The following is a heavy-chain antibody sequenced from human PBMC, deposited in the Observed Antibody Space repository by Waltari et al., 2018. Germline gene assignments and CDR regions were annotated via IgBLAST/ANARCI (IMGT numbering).Heavy chain of an antibody. Sequence: EVQLLESGGGLVEPGGSLRLSCAASGFTLTNYAMSWVRQAPGEWSGWVAALGCLAGHTFYAGSGKGRFTISRDISKDTRSLQMNNLRVDDTAAYFCAKASNDCWTGFNQFFDYWGQGTPVTVSS. CDR1: GFTLTNYA. CDR3: AKASNDCWTGFNQFFDY. J-gene: IGHJ4*02. D-gene: IGHD3-3*01. CDR2: LGCLAGHT. V-gene: IGHV3-23*01.